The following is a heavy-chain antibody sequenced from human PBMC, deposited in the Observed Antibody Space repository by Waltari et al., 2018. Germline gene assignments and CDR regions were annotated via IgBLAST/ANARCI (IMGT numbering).Heavy chain of an antibody. CDR1: GFSVSSSY. CDR2: IYSSGST. CDR3: ARRGSPKYFDL. J-gene: IGHJ2*01. Sequence: EVQLVESGGGLIQPGGSLRLSCAASGFSVSSSYVNWVRQAPGQGLEWVSIIYSSGSTYYADSVKGRFTISRDNSKNTVFLQMDSLRGEDTAVYYCARRGSPKYFDLWGRGTLVTVSS. V-gene: IGHV3-53*01. D-gene: IGHD6-13*01.